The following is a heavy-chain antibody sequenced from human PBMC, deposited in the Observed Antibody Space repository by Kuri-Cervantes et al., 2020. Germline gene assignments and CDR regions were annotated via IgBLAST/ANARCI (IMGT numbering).Heavy chain of an antibody. J-gene: IGHJ6*02. CDR3: ARGNTMYYDILTGYIAGYYYYGMDV. CDR2: INPNSGGT. V-gene: IGHV1-2*02. CDR1: GYTFTGYY. Sequence: ASVKVSCKASGYTFTGYYMHWVRQAPGQGLEWMGWINPNSGGTNYAQKFQGRATMTRDTSISTAYMELSRLRSDDTAVYYCARGNTMYYDILTGYIAGYYYYGMDVWGQGTTVTVSS. D-gene: IGHD3-9*01.